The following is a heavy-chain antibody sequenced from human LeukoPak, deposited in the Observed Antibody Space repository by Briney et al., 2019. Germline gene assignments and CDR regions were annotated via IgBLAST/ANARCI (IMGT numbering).Heavy chain of an antibody. D-gene: IGHD6-19*01. V-gene: IGHV1-18*01. CDR2: ISAYNGNT. Sequence: GASVKVSCKASGYTFTSYGISWVRQAPGQGLEWMGWISAYNGNTNYAQKLQGRVTMTTDTSTSTAYMELRSLRSDDTAVYYCARDQYSSGWGYGMDVWGQGTTVTVSS. CDR3: ARDQYSSGWGYGMDV. J-gene: IGHJ6*02. CDR1: GYTFTSYG.